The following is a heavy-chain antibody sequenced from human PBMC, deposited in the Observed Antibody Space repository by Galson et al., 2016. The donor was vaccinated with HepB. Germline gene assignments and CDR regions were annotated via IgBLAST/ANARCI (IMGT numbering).Heavy chain of an antibody. D-gene: IGHD2/OR15-2a*01. CDR3: ARDRLPTTFYMFMDDKHAFDI. V-gene: IGHV1-18*01. CDR2: IRTYNDNA. J-gene: IGHJ3*02. CDR1: GYIFTSYD. Sequence: SVKVSCKASGYIFTSYDITWVRQAPGQGLELMGWIRTYNDNANYPQNLQGRVTLTTDTSTNTAYMELRSLRSDDTAVYYCARDRLPTTFYMFMDDKHAFDIWGQGTMVTVSS.